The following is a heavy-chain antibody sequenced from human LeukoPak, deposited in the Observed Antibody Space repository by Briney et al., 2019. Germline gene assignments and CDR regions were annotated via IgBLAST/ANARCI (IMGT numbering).Heavy chain of an antibody. V-gene: IGHV3-23*01. J-gene: IGHJ4*02. CDR1: GFTFNNYA. CDR2: VASSGDTT. D-gene: IGHD4-17*01. CDR3: AKFGFWARGDDDFNY. Sequence: PGGSLRLSCAASGFTFNNYAMSWVRQVPGEGLEWVSSVASSGDTTLYADSVKGRFTISRDNSKNTLYLQMNSLRAEDTAIYYCAKFGFWARGDDDFNYWGQGTLVTVSS.